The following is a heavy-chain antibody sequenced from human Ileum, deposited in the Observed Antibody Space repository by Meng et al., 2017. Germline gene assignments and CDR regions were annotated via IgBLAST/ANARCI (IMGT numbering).Heavy chain of an antibody. CDR1: GFSFSTYT. J-gene: IGHJ4*02. CDR2: ITSSGRFI. CDR3: ANELRYYFEY. Sequence: EVLLVEAGGGLVKPGRSLRLSCAASGFSFSTYTMHWVRQAPGKGLEWVSSITSSGRFIFYADSVKGRCTISRDNAKSSLYLQMNSLRDGDTAVYYCANELRYYFEYWGQGALVTVSS. V-gene: IGHV3-21*02. D-gene: IGHD4-23*01.